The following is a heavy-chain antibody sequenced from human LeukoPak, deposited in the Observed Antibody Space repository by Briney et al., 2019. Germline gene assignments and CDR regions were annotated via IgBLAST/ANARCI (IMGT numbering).Heavy chain of an antibody. CDR2: INTGNGNT. V-gene: IGHV1-3*04. D-gene: IGHD5-18*01. J-gene: IGHJ4*02. CDR1: GYIFTSYP. CDR3: ARDRAMADY. Sequence: ASVKVSCKASGYIFTSYPIHWVRQAPGQRLEWMGWINTGNGNTKYSQKFEGRVTVTRDTFATAAYMELSSLRSEDTAVYYCARDRAMADYWGQGTLVTVSS.